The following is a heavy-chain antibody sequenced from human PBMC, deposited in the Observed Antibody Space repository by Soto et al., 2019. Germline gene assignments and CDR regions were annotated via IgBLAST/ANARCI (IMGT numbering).Heavy chain of an antibody. D-gene: IGHD3-22*01. CDR3: ASHSRALGYYYGMDV. V-gene: IGHV5-10-1*01. J-gene: IGHJ6*02. CDR2: IDPSDSYT. CDR1: GYSFTSYW. Sequence: PGESLKISCKGSGYSFTSYWISWVRQMPGKGLEWMGRIDPSDSYTNYSPSFQGHVTISADKSISTAYLQWSSLKASDTAMYYCASHSRALGYYYGMDVWGQGTTVTVSS.